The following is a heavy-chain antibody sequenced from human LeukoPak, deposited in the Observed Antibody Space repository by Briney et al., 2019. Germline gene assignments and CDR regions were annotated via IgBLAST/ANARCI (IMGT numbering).Heavy chain of an antibody. CDR2: ISSTGSFT. V-gene: IGHV3-23*01. Sequence: QPGGSLRLSCAASGFTFSTYAMSWVRRAPGKGLEWVSAISSTGSFTYYADSVKGRFTISRDNSKNTLYLQMNSLRAEDTAVYRCAKHGSELLSWGQGSLVTVSS. D-gene: IGHD1-7*01. CDR1: GFTFSTYA. J-gene: IGHJ5*02. CDR3: AKHGSELLS.